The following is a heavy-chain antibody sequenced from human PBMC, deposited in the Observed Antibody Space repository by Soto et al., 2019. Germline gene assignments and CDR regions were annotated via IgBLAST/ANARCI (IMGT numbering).Heavy chain of an antibody. J-gene: IGHJ4*01. Sequence: NPSETLSRTCSLSVGSITTGGPYCSWSRLLPGKGLQWVGYIYYTGAAYYNPALKSRVTISLDTSENRFSLKLTSVTAADTAVYYCASGTFNNISFECWGQG. CDR1: VGSITTGGPY. CDR2: IYYTGAA. CDR3: ASGTFNNISFEC. D-gene: IGHD1-20*01. V-gene: IGHV4-31*03.